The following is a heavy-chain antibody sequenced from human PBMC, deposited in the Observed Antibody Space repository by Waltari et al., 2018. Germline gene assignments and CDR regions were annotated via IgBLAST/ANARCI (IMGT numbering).Heavy chain of an antibody. V-gene: IGHV4-34*01. D-gene: IGHD6-13*01. CDR3: ARAPPKKAAAGTNWFDP. Sequence: QVQLQQWGAGLLKPSETLSLTCAVYGGSFSGYYWSWIRQPPGKGLEWIGEINHSGSTNHTPSLKSRVTISVDTSKNQFSLKRSSVTAADTAVYYCARAPPKKAAAGTNWFDPWGQGTLVTVSS. CDR2: INHSGST. CDR1: GGSFSGYY. J-gene: IGHJ5*02.